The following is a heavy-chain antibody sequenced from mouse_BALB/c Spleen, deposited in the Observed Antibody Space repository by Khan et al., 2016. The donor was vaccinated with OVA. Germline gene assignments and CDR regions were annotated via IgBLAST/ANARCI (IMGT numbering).Heavy chain of an antibody. CDR2: ICHSCST. J-gene: IGHJ3*01. V-gene: IGHV3-2*02. CDR3: TGGRTY. D-gene: IGHD3-3*01. CDR1: GYSITSDYA. Sequence: EVQRVASGPGLVKPSQSLSLTCTVTGYSITSDYAWNWIRQFPGNKLEWMGYICHSCSTSYTPSLKSRISITRDPSKNQFFLQSNSVTTADTATYYCTGGRTYWGQGTLVTVST.